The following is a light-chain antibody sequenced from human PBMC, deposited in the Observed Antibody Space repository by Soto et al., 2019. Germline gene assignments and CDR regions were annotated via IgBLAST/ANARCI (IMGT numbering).Light chain of an antibody. J-gene: IGKJ4*01. CDR2: DAS. CDR3: QQRRNWPMLA. V-gene: IGKV3-11*01. Sequence: EIVLPQYPPTVSLSPGERATLSCMASQSVSTYLAWYQQKPGQAPRLLIYDASNRATGIPARFTGSGSGTDFTLTISSLEPEDFAVYYCQQRRNWPMLAFGGGAKVDIK. CDR1: QSVSTY.